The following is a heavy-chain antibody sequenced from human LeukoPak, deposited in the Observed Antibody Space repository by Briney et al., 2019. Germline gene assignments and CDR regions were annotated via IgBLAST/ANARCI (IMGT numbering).Heavy chain of an antibody. D-gene: IGHD4-17*01. J-gene: IGHJ3*02. CDR2: IYSGGST. CDR3: AKSGDYVYPDAFDI. V-gene: IGHV3-53*01. Sequence: GSLRLSCAASGFTVSSNYMSWVRQAPGKGLEWVSVIYSGGSTYYADSVKGRFTISRDNSKNTLYLQMNSLRAEDTAVYYCAKSGDYVYPDAFDIWGQGTMVTVSS. CDR1: GFTVSSNY.